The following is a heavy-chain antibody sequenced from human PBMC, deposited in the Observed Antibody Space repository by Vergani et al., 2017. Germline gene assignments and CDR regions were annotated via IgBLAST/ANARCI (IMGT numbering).Heavy chain of an antibody. J-gene: IGHJ4*02. CDR2: IRYDGSNK. CDR1: GFTFSSYG. CDR3: AKDREDSSGYSTIGGFDY. D-gene: IGHD3-22*01. Sequence: VQLLESGGGLVQPGGSLRLSCAASGFTFSSYGMHWVRQAPGKGLEWVAFIRYDGSNKYYADSVKGRFTISRDNSKNTLYLQMNSLRAEDTAVYYCAKDREDSSGYSTIGGFDYWGQGTLVTVSS. V-gene: IGHV3-30*02.